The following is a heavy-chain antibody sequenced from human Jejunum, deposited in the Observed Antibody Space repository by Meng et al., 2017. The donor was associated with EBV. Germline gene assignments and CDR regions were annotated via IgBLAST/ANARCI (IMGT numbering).Heavy chain of an antibody. J-gene: IGHJ1*01. CDR2: ISYDGSDK. V-gene: IGHV3-30*03. CDR1: GLPFIYSC. CDR3: ARERRGYYAEH. Sequence: QVQMLEFGGVVVPAWNFLYLSCAAAGLPFIYSCIHCVRPAPVKLLEWVSLISYDGSDKYYADSVKGPFTISRDSSESTLYLQINNLRAEDTARYYCARERRGYYAEHWGQGTLVTVSS. D-gene: IGHD6-25*01.